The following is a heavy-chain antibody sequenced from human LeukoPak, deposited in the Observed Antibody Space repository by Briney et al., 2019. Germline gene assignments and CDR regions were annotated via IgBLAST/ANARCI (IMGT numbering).Heavy chain of an antibody. CDR2: ISANNGYT. Sequence: GASVKVSCKASGYSFSSFGISWLRQAPGQGLEWMGWISANNGYTNYAQKLQGRVTMTTDTSTSTAYMELRSLRSEDTAVYFCARDVGATVVFDIWGQGTFVTVSS. D-gene: IGHD1-26*01. CDR1: GYSFSSFG. CDR3: ARDVGATVVFDI. J-gene: IGHJ3*02. V-gene: IGHV1-18*01.